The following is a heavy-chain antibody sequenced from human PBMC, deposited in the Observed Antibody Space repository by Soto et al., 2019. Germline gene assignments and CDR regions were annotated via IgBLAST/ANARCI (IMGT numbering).Heavy chain of an antibody. CDR1: GFTFSSYE. D-gene: IGHD6-13*01. J-gene: IGHJ6*02. CDR2: ISSSGSTI. Sequence: PGGSLRLSCAASGFTFSSYEMNWVRQAPGKWLEWVSYISSSGSTIYYADSVKGRFTISRDNAKNSLYLQMNSLRAEDTAVYYCARAIAAAGYYYYGMDVWGQWXTGTVS. CDR3: ARAIAAAGYYYYGMDV. V-gene: IGHV3-48*03.